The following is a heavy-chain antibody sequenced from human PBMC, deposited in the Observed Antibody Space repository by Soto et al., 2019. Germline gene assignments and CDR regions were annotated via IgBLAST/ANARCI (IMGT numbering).Heavy chain of an antibody. CDR3: ARSPRVIVAATGTLDF. CDR2: ISTSTGNT. J-gene: IGHJ4*02. CDR1: GYTFTTFG. Sequence: QVQLVQSGGEVKKPGASVKVSCKASGYTFTTFGITWVRQAPGQGLEWLGWISTSTGNTNYAQKLQGRVTLTTDTSTRPAYMELRSLTSDDTAVYYCARSPRVIVAATGTLDFWGQGTLVTVSS. D-gene: IGHD6-19*01. V-gene: IGHV1-18*04.